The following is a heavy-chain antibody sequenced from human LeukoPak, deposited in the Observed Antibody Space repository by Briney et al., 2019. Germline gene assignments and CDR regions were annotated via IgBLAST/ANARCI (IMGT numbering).Heavy chain of an antibody. V-gene: IGHV4-4*07. CDR1: GASIRSYS. CDR2: IHTSAST. CDR3: ARNHVGAFDI. Sequence: PSETLSLTCSVSGASIRSYSWSWLRQPAGKGLEWIGRIHTSASTEYNPSLKSRVTMSVDTSKNQFSLKLNSVTAADTAVYYCARNHVGAFDIWGQGTMVTVSS. J-gene: IGHJ3*02. D-gene: IGHD1-14*01.